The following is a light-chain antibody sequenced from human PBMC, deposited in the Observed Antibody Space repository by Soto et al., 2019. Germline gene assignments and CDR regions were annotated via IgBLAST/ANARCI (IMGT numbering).Light chain of an antibody. V-gene: IGKV1-33*01. Sequence: DIQMTQSPSSLFASVGDRDTITCQASQNINNYLNWYQQKPGRAPQLLIYDASNLEAGVPSRFRGSGSGTDFTFTISRLQPEDIATYYCQQYENLPTVGQGTRLDIK. CDR3: QQYENLPT. CDR1: QNINNY. CDR2: DAS. J-gene: IGKJ5*01.